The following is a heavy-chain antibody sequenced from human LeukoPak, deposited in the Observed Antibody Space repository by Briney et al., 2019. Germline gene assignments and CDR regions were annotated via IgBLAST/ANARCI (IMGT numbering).Heavy chain of an antibody. CDR1: GNYW. V-gene: IGHV3-74*01. Sequence: GGSLRLSCAASGNYWMHWVRQVPGKGLVWVSHINSDGSTTNYADSVKGRFTISRDNAKNTLYLQMNSLRAEDTAMYYCVRRSSGSPPFYFDYWGQGTLVTVSS. CDR3: VRRSSGSPPFYFDY. J-gene: IGHJ4*02. D-gene: IGHD1-26*01. CDR2: INSDGSTT.